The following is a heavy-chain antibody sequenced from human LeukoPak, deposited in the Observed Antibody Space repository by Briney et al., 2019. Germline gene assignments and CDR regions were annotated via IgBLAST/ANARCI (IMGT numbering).Heavy chain of an antibody. Sequence: GASVKVSCKASGYTFTGYYMHWVRQAPGQGLEWMGWINPNSGSTSYAQKFQGRVTVTRDTSTSTVHMELSGLRSEDTAVYYCARDQEGFDYWGQGTLVTVSS. CDR2: INPNSGST. V-gene: IGHV1-46*01. J-gene: IGHJ4*02. CDR1: GYTFTGYY. CDR3: ARDQEGFDY.